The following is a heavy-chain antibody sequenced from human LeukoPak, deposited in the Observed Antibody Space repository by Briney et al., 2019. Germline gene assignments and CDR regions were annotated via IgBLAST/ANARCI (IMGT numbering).Heavy chain of an antibody. CDR3: ATVAVIRGVTYFDY. Sequence: KSSETLSLTCSVCGGSISSYYWSWIRQPPGKALECIGYIYYSGSTTYNPSLKSRVTISVDTSKNQFSLKLSSVTAADTAVYYCATVAVIRGVTYFDYWGQGTLVTVSS. D-gene: IGHD3-10*01. V-gene: IGHV4-59*01. CDR2: IYYSGST. J-gene: IGHJ4*02. CDR1: GGSISSYY.